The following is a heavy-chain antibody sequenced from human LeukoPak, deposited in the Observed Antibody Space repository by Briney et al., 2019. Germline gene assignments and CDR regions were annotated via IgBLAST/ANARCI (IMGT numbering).Heavy chain of an antibody. J-gene: IGHJ4*02. Sequence: PSETLSLTCTVSGGSISSYYWSWIRQPPGKGLEWIGYIYYSGSTNYNPSLKSRVTISVDTSKNQFSLKLSSVTAADTAVYYCARASYEWLRSDYWGQGTLVTVSS. V-gene: IGHV4-59*01. D-gene: IGHD5-12*01. CDR2: IYYSGST. CDR1: GGSISSYY. CDR3: ARASYEWLRSDY.